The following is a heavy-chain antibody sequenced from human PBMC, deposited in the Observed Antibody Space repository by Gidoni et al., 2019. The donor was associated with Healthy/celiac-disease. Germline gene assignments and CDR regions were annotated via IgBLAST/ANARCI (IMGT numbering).Heavy chain of an antibody. Sequence: QITLKESGPTLVKPTQTLTLTCTFSGFSLSTSGVGVGWIRQPPGKALEWLALIYWNDDKRYSPSLKSRLTITKDTSKNQVVLTMTNMDPVDTATYYCARQGRYYDSSGVNYYMDVWGKGTTVTVSS. CDR1: GFSLSTSGVG. V-gene: IGHV2-5*01. D-gene: IGHD3-22*01. J-gene: IGHJ6*03. CDR2: IYWNDDK. CDR3: ARQGRYYDSSGVNYYMDV.